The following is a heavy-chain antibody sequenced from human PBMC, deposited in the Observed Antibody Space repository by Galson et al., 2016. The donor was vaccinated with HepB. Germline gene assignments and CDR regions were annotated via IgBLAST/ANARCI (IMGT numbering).Heavy chain of an antibody. CDR1: GFTFSDHY. CDR3: ARDFWGLGEY. CDR2: IRTKPSSYST. Sequence: SLRLSCAASGFTFSDHYMDWVRQAPGKGLELVGRIRTKPSSYSTEYAASVEGRFTISRDDSKNSLYLQMNSLKTEDTAVYYCARDFWGLGEYWGQGTLVTVSS. D-gene: IGHD7-27*01. V-gene: IGHV3-72*01. J-gene: IGHJ4*02.